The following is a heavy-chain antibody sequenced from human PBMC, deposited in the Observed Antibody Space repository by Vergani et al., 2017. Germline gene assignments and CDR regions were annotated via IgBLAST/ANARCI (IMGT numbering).Heavy chain of an antibody. CDR3: AKGAWYYDFWSGTNNWFDP. D-gene: IGHD3-3*01. V-gene: IGHV3-48*01. J-gene: IGHJ5*02. CDR1: GFTFSSYS. Sequence: EVQLLESGGGLVQPGGSLRLSCAASGFTFSSYSMNWVRQAPGKGLEWVSYISSSSSTIYYADSVKGRFTISRDNAKNSLYLQMNSLRAEDTAVYYCAKGAWYYDFWSGTNNWFDPWGQGTLVTVSS. CDR2: ISSSSSTI.